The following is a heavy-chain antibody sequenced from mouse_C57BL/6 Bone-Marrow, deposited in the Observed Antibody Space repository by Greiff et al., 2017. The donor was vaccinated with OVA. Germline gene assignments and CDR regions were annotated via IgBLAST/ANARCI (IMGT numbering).Heavy chain of an antibody. CDR1: GYTFTSYW. CDR2: IYPSDSET. V-gene: IGHV1-61*01. D-gene: IGHD2-4*01. Sequence: QVQLKQPGAELVRPGSSVKLSCKASGYTFTSYWMDWVKQRPGQGLEWIGNIYPSDSETHYNQKFKDKATLTVDKSSSTAYMQLSSLTSEDSAVYYCARAYYDYDAFAYWGQGTLVTVSA. J-gene: IGHJ3*01. CDR3: ARAYYDYDAFAY.